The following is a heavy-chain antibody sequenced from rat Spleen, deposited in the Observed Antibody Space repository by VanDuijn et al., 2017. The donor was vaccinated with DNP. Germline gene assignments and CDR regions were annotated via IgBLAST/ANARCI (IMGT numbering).Heavy chain of an antibody. D-gene: IGHD1-11*01. Sequence: EVHLVESGGGLVQTGRSLKLACTASGFTFSNYYMAWVRQAPKKGLEWVAASSPSGVRTYYPDSVNGRFTISRDNAKSSLYLQMNSLKSEDTATYYCTKAGGYSPWYFDYWGQGVMVTVSS. CDR2: SSPSGVRT. J-gene: IGHJ2*01. V-gene: IGHV5-27*01. CDR3: TKAGGYSPWYFDY. CDR1: GFTFSNYY.